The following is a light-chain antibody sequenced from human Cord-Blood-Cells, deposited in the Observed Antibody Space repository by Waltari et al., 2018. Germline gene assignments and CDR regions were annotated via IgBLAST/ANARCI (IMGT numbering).Light chain of an antibody. V-gene: IGLV2-14*01. CDR3: SSYTSSSTLV. CDR2: EVS. Sequence: QSALTQPASVSGSPGQSITIPCTGTTSDVGGYTYVSWYQQHPGKAPKLMIYEVSNRPSGVSNRFSGSKSCNTASLTISGLQAEDEADYYCSSYTSSSTLVFGGGTKLTVL. CDR1: TSDVGGYTY. J-gene: IGLJ3*02.